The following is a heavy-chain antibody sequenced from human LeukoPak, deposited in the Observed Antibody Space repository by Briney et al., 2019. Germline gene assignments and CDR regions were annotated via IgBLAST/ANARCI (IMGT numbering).Heavy chain of an antibody. CDR1: GGSFSGYY. CDR2: INHSGST. V-gene: IGHV4-34*01. CDR3: ATRRGYCSGGSCYGGYYGMDV. D-gene: IGHD2-15*01. Sequence: SETLSLTCAVYGGSFSGYYWSWIRQPPGKGLEWIGEINHSGSTNYNPSLKSRVTISVDTSKNQFSLKLSSVTAADTAVYYCATRRGYCSGGSCYGGYYGMDVWGQGTTVTVSS. J-gene: IGHJ6*02.